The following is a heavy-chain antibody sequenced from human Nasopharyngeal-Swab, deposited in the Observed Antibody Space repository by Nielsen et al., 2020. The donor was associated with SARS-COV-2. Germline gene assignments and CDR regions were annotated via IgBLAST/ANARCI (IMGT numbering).Heavy chain of an antibody. D-gene: IGHD3-16*02. Sequence: VRQAPGKGLEWVSVMYHDGRTYYTDSVKGRFTISRDNSKNTVYLQMNSLRAEDTAVYYCAREFHYRFDYWGQGTLVTVSS. V-gene: IGHV3-66*01. J-gene: IGHJ4*02. CDR3: AREFHYRFDY. CDR2: MYHDGRT.